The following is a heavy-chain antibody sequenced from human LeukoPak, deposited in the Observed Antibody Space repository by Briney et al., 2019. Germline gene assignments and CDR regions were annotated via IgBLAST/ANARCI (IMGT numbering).Heavy chain of an antibody. Sequence: SETLSLTCTVSGGLTGNGTYYWGWIRQPPGKGLEWIGNIYYTGSTYYNPSLTSRVTISIDTSRNQFSLHLSSVTAADTAVYYCATVGDYIWGSYNDYWGQGTLVTVSS. J-gene: IGHJ4*02. CDR2: IYYTGST. V-gene: IGHV4-39*07. CDR1: GGLTGNGTYY. D-gene: IGHD3-16*01. CDR3: ATVGDYIWGSYNDY.